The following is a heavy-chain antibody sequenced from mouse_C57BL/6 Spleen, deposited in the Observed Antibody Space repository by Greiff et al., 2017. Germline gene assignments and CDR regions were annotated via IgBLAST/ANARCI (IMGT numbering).Heavy chain of an antibody. CDR3: NTVVAYYYAMDY. D-gene: IGHD1-1*01. Sequence: EVQLQQSGAELVRPGASVKLSCTASGFNIKDYYMHWVKQRPDQGLEWIGRIDPEDGDTEYAPKFQGKATMTADTSSNTAYLQLSSLTSEDTAVYYCNTVVAYYYAMDYWGQGTSVTVSS. CDR2: IDPEDGDT. V-gene: IGHV14-1*01. CDR1: GFNIKDYY. J-gene: IGHJ4*01.